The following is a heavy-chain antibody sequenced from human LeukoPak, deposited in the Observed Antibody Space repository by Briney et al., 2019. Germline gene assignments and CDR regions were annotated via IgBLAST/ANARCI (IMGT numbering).Heavy chain of an antibody. CDR2: ITSGSSYI. CDR1: GFTFSSYN. D-gene: IGHD5-24*01. CDR3: ARGRDGYNLVDAFDI. V-gene: IGHV3-21*01. J-gene: IGHJ3*02. Sequence: GGSLRLSCAASGFTFSSYNMNWVRQAPGKGLEWVSSITSGSSYIYYADSVKGRFTISRDNAKNSLYLQMNSLRAEDTAVYYCARGRDGYNLVDAFDIWGQGIMVTVSS.